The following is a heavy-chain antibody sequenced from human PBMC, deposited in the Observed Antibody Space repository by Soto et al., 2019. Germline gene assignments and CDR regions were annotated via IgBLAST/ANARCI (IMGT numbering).Heavy chain of an antibody. CDR3: ARDQPGYSYGYGLGY. V-gene: IGHV3-21*01. CDR2: ISSSSYI. J-gene: IGHJ4*02. D-gene: IGHD5-18*01. CDR1: GFTFSSYS. Sequence: EVQLVESGGGLVKPGGSLRLSCAASGFTFSSYSMNWVRQAPGKGLEWVSSISSSSYIYYADSVKGRFTISRDNAKNSLYLQMNSLRAEDTAVYYCARDQPGYSYGYGLGYWGQGTLVTVSS.